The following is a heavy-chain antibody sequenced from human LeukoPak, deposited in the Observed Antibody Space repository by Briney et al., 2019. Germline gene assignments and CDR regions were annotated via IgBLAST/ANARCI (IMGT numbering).Heavy chain of an antibody. CDR2: IYHSGST. Sequence: SETLSLTCAVSGGSISSGGYSWSWIRQPPGKGLEWIGYIYHSGSTYYNPSLKSRVTVSVDRSKNQFSLKLSSVTAADTAVYYCARVSHCSSTSCPFYYYGMDVWGQGTTVTVSS. J-gene: IGHJ6*02. CDR1: GGSISSGGYS. D-gene: IGHD2-2*01. V-gene: IGHV4-30-2*01. CDR3: ARVSHCSSTSCPFYYYGMDV.